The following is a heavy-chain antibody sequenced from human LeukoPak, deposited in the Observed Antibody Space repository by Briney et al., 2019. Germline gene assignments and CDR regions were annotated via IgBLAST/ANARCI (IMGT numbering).Heavy chain of an antibody. Sequence: GGSLRLSCAASGFTFSSYGMHWVRQAPGKGLEWVAVISYDGSNKYYADSVKGRFTISRDNSKNTLYLQMNSLRAEDTAVYYCAREGTYSSGWYGGWGQGTLVTVSS. V-gene: IGHV3-30*03. CDR3: AREGTYSSGWYGG. CDR2: ISYDGSNK. CDR1: GFTFSSYG. D-gene: IGHD6-19*01. J-gene: IGHJ4*02.